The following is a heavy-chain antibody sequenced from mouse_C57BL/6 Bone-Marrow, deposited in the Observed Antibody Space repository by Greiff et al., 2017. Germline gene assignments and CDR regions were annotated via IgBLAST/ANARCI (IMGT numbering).Heavy chain of an antibody. CDR2: ISDGGSYT. D-gene: IGHD1-1*01. CDR1: GFTFSSYA. J-gene: IGHJ3*01. V-gene: IGHV5-4*01. Sequence: EVKVVESGGGLVKPGGSLKLSCAASGFTFSSYAMSWVRQTPEKRLEWVATISDGGSYTYYPDNVKGRFTISRDNAKNNLYLQMSHLKSEDTAMYYCARDRGTTVVPSFAYWGQGTLVTVSA. CDR3: ARDRGTTVVPSFAY.